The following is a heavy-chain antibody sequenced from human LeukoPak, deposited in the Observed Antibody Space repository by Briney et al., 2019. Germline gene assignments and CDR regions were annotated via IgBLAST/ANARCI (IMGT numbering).Heavy chain of an antibody. V-gene: IGHV3-23*01. J-gene: IGHJ4*02. CDR1: GSTFSSYG. Sequence: GGSLRLSCAASGSTFSSYGMSWVRQAPGKGLEWVSGISGSGGTTYYVDSVKGRFTISRDKSKNTLYLQMNSLRVEDTAVYYCAKGYYYGSGSYLVDYWGQGTLVTVSS. CDR2: ISGSGGTT. CDR3: AKGYYYGSGSYLVDY. D-gene: IGHD3-10*01.